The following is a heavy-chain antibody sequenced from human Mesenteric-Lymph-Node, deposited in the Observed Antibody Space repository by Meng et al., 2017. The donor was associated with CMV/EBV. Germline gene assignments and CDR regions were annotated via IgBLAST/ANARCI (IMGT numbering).Heavy chain of an antibody. CDR2: LNWNGGST. CDR3: ARGRNWNY. CDR1: GFTFDEYG. D-gene: IGHD1-1*01. V-gene: IGHV3-20*04. Sequence: GESLKISCAASGFTFDEYGMSWVRQAPGKGLEWVSGLNWNGGSTSYADSVKGRFTISRDNAKNSLYLQMNSLRAEDTAVYYCARGRNWNYWGQGTLVTVSS. J-gene: IGHJ4*02.